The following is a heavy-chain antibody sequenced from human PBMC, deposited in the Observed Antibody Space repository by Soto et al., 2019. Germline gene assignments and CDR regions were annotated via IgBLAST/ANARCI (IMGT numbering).Heavy chain of an antibody. Sequence: QVQLVQSGAEVKKPGSSVKVSCKASGDTFSFYTINWVRQAPGLGLEWVGRINPILSMSNYAQKFQGRVTMTADKSTSTAYMELRSLRSEDTAMYYCATSSGSGYRAFDYWGQGALVTVSS. V-gene: IGHV1-69*02. J-gene: IGHJ4*02. CDR2: INPILSMS. CDR3: ATSSGSGYRAFDY. D-gene: IGHD3-10*01. CDR1: GDTFSFYT.